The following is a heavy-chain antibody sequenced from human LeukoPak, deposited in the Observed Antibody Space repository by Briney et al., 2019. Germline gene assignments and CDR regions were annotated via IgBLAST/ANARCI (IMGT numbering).Heavy chain of an antibody. CDR1: GYTFTNYY. J-gene: IGHJ4*02. D-gene: IGHD1-1*01. Sequence: ASVKVSCKASGYTFTNYYMHWVRQAPGLGFEWMGWINPKSGGTSYPQKFQGRLTMTRDTSISTAYMELSRLRSDDTAVYYCVPSANDYYFDYWGQGTLVTVSS. CDR3: VPSANDYYFDY. V-gene: IGHV1-2*02. CDR2: INPKSGGT.